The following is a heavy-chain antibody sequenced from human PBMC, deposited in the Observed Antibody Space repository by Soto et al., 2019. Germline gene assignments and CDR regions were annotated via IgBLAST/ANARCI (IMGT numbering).Heavy chain of an antibody. J-gene: IGHJ6*02. CDR1: GGSISSGGYS. CDR2: IYHSRST. V-gene: IGHV4-30-2*03. CDR3: ARLDGNSADYYYGMDV. D-gene: IGHD6-19*01. Sequence: SETLSLTCAVSGGSISSGGYSWSWIRQPPGKGLEWIGYIYHSRSTYYNPSLKSRVTISVDTSKNQFSLKLSSVTAADTAVYYCARLDGNSADYYYGMDVWGRGTTVTVSS.